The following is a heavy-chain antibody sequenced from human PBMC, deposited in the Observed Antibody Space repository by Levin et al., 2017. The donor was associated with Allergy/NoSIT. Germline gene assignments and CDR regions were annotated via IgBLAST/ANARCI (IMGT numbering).Heavy chain of an antibody. Sequence: GESLKISCAASGFTVSSNYMSWVRQAPGKGLEWVSVIYSGGSTYYADSVKGRFTISRDNSKNTLYLQMNSLRAEDTAVYYCARDPTVTTFGSGDYWGQGTLVTVSS. J-gene: IGHJ4*02. D-gene: IGHD3-16*01. CDR2: IYSGGST. V-gene: IGHV3-53*01. CDR1: GFTVSSNY. CDR3: ARDPTVTTFGSGDY.